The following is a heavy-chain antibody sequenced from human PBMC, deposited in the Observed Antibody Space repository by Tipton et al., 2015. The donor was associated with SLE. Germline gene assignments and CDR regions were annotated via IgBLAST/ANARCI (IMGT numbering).Heavy chain of an antibody. D-gene: IGHD6-13*01. CDR2: INHSGST. CDR1: GGSFSGYY. Sequence: TLSLTCAVYGGSFSGYYWSWIRQPPGKGLEWIGEINHSGSTNYNPSLKSRVTISVDTSKNQFSLKLSSVTAADTAVYYCARHIPGGSSWHYYYYYGMDDWGQGTTVTVSS. J-gene: IGHJ6*02. CDR3: ARHIPGGSSWHYYYYYGMDD. V-gene: IGHV4-34*01.